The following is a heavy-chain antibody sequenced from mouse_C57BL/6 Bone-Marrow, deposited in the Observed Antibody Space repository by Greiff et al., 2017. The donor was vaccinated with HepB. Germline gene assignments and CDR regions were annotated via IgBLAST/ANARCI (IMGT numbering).Heavy chain of an antibody. J-gene: IGHJ3*01. CDR1: GFTFSSYA. Sequence: EVQRVESGGGLVKPGGSLKLSCAASGFTFSSYAMSWVRQTPEKRLEWVATISDGGSYTYYPDNVKGRFTISRDNAKNNLYLQMSHLKSEDTAMYYCARRGDYDGFAYWGQGTLVTVSA. V-gene: IGHV5-4*01. CDR2: ISDGGSYT. D-gene: IGHD2-4*01. CDR3: ARRGDYDGFAY.